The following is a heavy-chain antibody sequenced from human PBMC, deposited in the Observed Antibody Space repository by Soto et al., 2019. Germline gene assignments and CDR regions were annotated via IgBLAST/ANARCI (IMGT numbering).Heavy chain of an antibody. V-gene: IGHV4-34*01. CDR1: GGSFSGYY. Sequence: PSETLSLTCAVYGGSFSGYYWSWIRQPPGKGLEWIGEINHSGSTNYNPSLKSRVTISVDTSKNQFSLKLSSVTAADTAVYYCARGWGYSYGFYYYYYGMDVRGQGTTVTVSS. CDR3: ARGWGYSYGFYYYYYGMDV. D-gene: IGHD5-18*01. CDR2: INHSGST. J-gene: IGHJ6*02.